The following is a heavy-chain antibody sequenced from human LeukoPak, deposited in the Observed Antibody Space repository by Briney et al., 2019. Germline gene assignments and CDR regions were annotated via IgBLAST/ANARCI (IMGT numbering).Heavy chain of an antibody. J-gene: IGHJ6*02. CDR1: GFTFSSYS. D-gene: IGHD5-24*01. Sequence: GGSLRLSCAASGFTFSSYSMNWVRQAPGKGLEWVSSISSSSSYIYYAESVKGRFTISRDNAKNSLYLQMNSLRAEDTAVYYCARDKVVMATIRDFYYGMDVWGQGTTVTVSS. CDR2: ISSSSSYI. V-gene: IGHV3-21*01. CDR3: ARDKVVMATIRDFYYGMDV.